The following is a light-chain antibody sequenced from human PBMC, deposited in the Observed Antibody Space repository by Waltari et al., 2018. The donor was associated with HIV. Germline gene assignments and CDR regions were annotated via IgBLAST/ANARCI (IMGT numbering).Light chain of an antibody. CDR2: EVN. CDR1: RSDVGNSAY. J-gene: IGLJ3*02. Sequence: QSALTQPPSASGSPEQSVTISCTGTRSDVGNSAYVSWYQHHPGKAPKLLIYEVNKRPSGVPARFAGSKSGDTASLTVAGLQAEDEADYYCTSYGGRNNRVLFGGGTRLTVL. V-gene: IGLV2-8*01. CDR3: TSYGGRNNRVL.